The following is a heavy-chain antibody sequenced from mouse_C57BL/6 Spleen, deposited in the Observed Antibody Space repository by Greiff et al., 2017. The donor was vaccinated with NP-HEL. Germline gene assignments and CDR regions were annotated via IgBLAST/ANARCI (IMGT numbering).Heavy chain of an antibody. V-gene: IGHV1-26*01. CDR1: GYTFTDYY. CDR2: INPNNGGT. Sequence: VQLQQSGPELVKPGASVKISCKASGYTFTDYYMNWVKQSHGKSLEWIGDINPNNGGTSYNQKFKGKATLTVDKSSSTAYMELRSLTSEDSAVYYCARGYYGGAWFAYWGQGTLVTVSA. J-gene: IGHJ3*01. CDR3: ARGYYGGAWFAY. D-gene: IGHD1-1*01.